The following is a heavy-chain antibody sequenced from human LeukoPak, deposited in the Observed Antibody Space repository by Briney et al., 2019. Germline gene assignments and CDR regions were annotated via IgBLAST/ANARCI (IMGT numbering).Heavy chain of an antibody. CDR1: GGSISSYY. CDR2: VYYSGST. D-gene: IGHD2-2*01. Sequence: SETLSLTCTVSGGSISSYYWSWIRQPPGKGLEWIGYVYYSGSTNYNPSLKSRVTISVDTSKNQFSLKLGSVTAADTAVYYCARAVYCSSTSCPPRYYYYYYMDVWGKGTTVTVSS. J-gene: IGHJ6*03. V-gene: IGHV4-59*01. CDR3: ARAVYCSSTSCPPRYYYYYYMDV.